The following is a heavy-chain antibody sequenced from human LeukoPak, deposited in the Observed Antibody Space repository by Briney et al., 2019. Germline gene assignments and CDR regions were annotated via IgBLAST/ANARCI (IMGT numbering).Heavy chain of an antibody. Sequence: SETLSRTCNVSGGSIISSSYYLGWIRQPPGKGLEWIGRIYYSGSTYYNPSRKSRVPISVDTSKHQFSVKLRTVTAADPDVYFCASRGGDGEDDYWGQGTLVTVSS. D-gene: IGHD3-10*01. CDR2: IYYSGST. V-gene: IGHV4-39*01. J-gene: IGHJ4*02. CDR3: ASRGGDGEDDY. CDR1: GGSIISSSYY.